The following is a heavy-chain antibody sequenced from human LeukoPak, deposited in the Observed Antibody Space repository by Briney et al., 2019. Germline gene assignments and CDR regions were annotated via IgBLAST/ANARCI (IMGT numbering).Heavy chain of an antibody. V-gene: IGHV3-21*01. CDR2: ISSSSSYI. J-gene: IGHJ6*03. CDR3: ARMNTVLVNGLNSYYYMDV. D-gene: IGHD5-18*01. Sequence: PGGSLRLSCAASGFTFSSYSMNWVRQAPGKGLEWVSSISSSSSYIYYADSVKGRFTISRDNAKKSLYLQMNSLRAEDTALYYCARMNTVLVNGLNSYYYMDVWGKGTTVTISS. CDR1: GFTFSSYS.